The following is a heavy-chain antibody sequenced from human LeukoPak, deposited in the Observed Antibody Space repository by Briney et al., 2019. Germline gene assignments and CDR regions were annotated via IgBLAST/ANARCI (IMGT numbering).Heavy chain of an antibody. CDR3: ARSYGVTRGFDP. CDR1: GYTFTSYD. CDR2: MNPNSGNT. V-gene: IGHV1-8*03. D-gene: IGHD4-17*01. Sequence: ASVKVSCKASGYTFTSYDINWVRQATGQGLEWMGWMNPNSGNTGYAQKFLGRVTITRNTSISTAYMELSSLRSEDTAVYYCARSYGVTRGFDPWGQGTLVTVSS. J-gene: IGHJ5*02.